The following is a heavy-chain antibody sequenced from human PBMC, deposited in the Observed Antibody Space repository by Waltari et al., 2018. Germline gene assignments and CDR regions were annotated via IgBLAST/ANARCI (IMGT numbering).Heavy chain of an antibody. D-gene: IGHD2-2*01. CDR2: FDPEDGET. CDR3: IVVVPAGEYFQH. J-gene: IGHJ1*01. Sequence: QVQLVQSGPAGKQPGASVKVPCKVSGSPPPEFSMPWVRQAPGKGLEWMGGFDPEDGETIYAQKFQGRVTMTEDTSTDTAYMELSSLRSEDTAVYYCIVVVPAGEYFQHWGQGTLVTVSS. V-gene: IGHV1-24*01. CDR1: GSPPPEFS.